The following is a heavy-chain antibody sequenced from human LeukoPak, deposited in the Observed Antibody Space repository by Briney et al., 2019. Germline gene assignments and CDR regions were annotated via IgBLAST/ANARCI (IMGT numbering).Heavy chain of an antibody. J-gene: IGHJ4*02. CDR2: ISYDGSNK. V-gene: IGHV3-30*18. CDR1: GFTFSSYG. Sequence: PGRSLRLSCAASGFTFSSYGMHWVRQAPGKGLEWVAVISYDGSNKYYADSVKGRFTISRDNSKNTLYLQMNSLRAEDTAVYYCAKSYSNYEWYFDYWGQGTLVTVYS. D-gene: IGHD4-11*01. CDR3: AKSYSNYEWYFDY.